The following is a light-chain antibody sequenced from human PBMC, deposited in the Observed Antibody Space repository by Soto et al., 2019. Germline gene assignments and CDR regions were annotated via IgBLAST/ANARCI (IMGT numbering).Light chain of an antibody. CDR2: EVN. J-gene: IGLJ3*02. CDR1: SSDVGGHNY. Sequence: QSALTQPASVSGSPGQSITISCTGTSSDVGGHNYVSWYQQHPGQAPKLLIYEVNNRPSGVSYRFSGSKSGNTASLTISGLQAEDEADYYCSSYTNNQRLFGGGTKLTV. CDR3: SSYTNNQRL. V-gene: IGLV2-14*01.